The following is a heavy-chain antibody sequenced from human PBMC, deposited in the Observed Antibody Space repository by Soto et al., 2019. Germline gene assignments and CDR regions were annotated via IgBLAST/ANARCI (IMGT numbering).Heavy chain of an antibody. J-gene: IGHJ4*02. D-gene: IGHD2-15*01. V-gene: IGHV3-23*01. CDR3: AKRRGAGGHFDY. CDR1: GFTFSSYV. CDR2: VSIGGST. Sequence: DVQLLESGGGLVQPEGSLRLSCAASGFTFSSYVMGWVRQGPGKGLEWVAVVSIGGSTHYADSVRGRFTISRDNSKNTPSLQMNSLTAEDTAVYFCAKRRGAGGHFDYWGQGALVTVSS.